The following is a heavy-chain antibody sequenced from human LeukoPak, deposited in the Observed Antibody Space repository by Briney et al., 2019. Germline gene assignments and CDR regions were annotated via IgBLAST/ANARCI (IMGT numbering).Heavy chain of an antibody. J-gene: IGHJ4*02. CDR2: IKSKRDGESP. CDR3: TTGYASNWYV. CDR1: GFTFTDAW. D-gene: IGHD6-13*01. V-gene: IGHV3-15*01. Sequence: AGTLSLSCAASGFTFTDAWMNWVRQAPGKGLEWVGHIKSKRDGESPDYPASVKSRFTISRNDSKTTVYLQMNSLKTEDTAVYYCTTGYASNWYVWGQGTLVTVSS.